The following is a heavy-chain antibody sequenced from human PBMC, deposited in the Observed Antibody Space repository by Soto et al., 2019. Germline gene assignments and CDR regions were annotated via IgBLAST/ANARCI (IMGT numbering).Heavy chain of an antibody. CDR1: GFTFDDYA. Sequence: GGSLRLSCAASGFTFDDYAMHWVRQVPGKGLEWVSGISWNSGSIAYADSVKGRFTISRDNAKNSLYLQMNSLRADDTALYYCAKGYCTSSNCYYYYYMDVWGKGTTVTVS. J-gene: IGHJ6*03. V-gene: IGHV3-9*01. CDR3: AKGYCTSSNCYYYYYMDV. D-gene: IGHD2-2*01. CDR2: ISWNSGSI.